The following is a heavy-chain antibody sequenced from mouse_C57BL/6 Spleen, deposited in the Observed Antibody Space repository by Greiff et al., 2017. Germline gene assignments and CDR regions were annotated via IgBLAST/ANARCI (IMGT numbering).Heavy chain of an antibody. CDR1: GYTFTSYW. V-gene: IGHV1-64*01. CDR2: IHPNSGST. Sequence: VQLQQPGAELVKPGASVKLSCKASGYTFTSYWMHWVKQRPGQGLEWIGMIHPNSGSTNYNEKFKSKATLTVDKSSSTAYMQLSSLTSEDSAVYYCARIPSTVVARGFAYWGQGTLVTVSA. J-gene: IGHJ3*01. D-gene: IGHD1-1*01. CDR3: ARIPSTVVARGFAY.